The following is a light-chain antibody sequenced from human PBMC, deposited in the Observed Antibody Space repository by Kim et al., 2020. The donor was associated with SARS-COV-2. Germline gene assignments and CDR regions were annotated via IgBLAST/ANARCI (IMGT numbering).Light chain of an antibody. V-gene: IGKV3-20*01. Sequence: EIVLTQSPGTLSLSPGERATLSCMASQSVTSSFLAWYQQKHGQAPRLLIYAASSRATGIPDRFSGSGSGTDFTLTISRLEPEDFAVYYCQQYGSSPRTFGQGTKVDIK. CDR1: QSVTSSF. CDR2: AAS. CDR3: QQYGSSPRT. J-gene: IGKJ1*01.